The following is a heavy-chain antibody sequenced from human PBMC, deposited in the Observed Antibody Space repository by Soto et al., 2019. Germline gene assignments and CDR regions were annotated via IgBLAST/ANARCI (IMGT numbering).Heavy chain of an antibody. D-gene: IGHD3-9*01. CDR2: INPNSGGT. J-gene: IGHJ6*02. CDR3: ARAPLQYFDWSPPDV. V-gene: IGHV1-2*04. Sequence: GASVKVSCKASGYTFTSYAMLWLRQAHGQGLEWMGWINPNSGGTNYAQKFQGWVTMTRDTSISTAYMELSRLRSDDTAVYYCARAPLQYFDWSPPDVWGQGTTVTVSS. CDR1: GYTFTSYA.